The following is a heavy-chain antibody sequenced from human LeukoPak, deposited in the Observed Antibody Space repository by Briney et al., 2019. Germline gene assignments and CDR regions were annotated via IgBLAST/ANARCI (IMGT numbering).Heavy chain of an antibody. D-gene: IGHD1-26*01. Sequence: GGSLRLSCAASGFTFSSYIVNGVRQAPGKGLEGVSYISSSSSAIYYEDSVKGRFTISSDNAKNSLYLQMSCLRDEATAVYYCARDRPGVGAIDYWGQGALVTVSS. CDR2: ISSSSSAI. V-gene: IGHV3-48*02. CDR3: ARDRPGVGAIDY. CDR1: GFTFSSYI. J-gene: IGHJ4*02.